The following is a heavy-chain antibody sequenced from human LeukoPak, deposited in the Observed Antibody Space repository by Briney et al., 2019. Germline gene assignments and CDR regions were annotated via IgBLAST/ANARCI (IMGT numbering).Heavy chain of an antibody. CDR1: GFTFSSYA. CDR3: AKDARYYYGSGTPIGANFDY. V-gene: IGHV3-23*01. Sequence: GGSLRLSRAASGFTFSSYAMSWVRQAPGKGLEWVSAISGSGGSTYYADSVKGRFTISRDNSKNTLYLQMNSLRAEDTAVYYCAKDARYYYGSGTPIGANFDYWGQGTLVTVSS. CDR2: ISGSGGST. J-gene: IGHJ4*02. D-gene: IGHD3-10*01.